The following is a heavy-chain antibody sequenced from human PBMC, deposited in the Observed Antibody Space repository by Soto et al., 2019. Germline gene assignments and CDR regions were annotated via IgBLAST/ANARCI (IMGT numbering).Heavy chain of an antibody. CDR2: ISAYSGST. CDR3: ELELRTFKPDYYGMDV. V-gene: IGHV1-18*01. J-gene: IGHJ6*02. CDR1: GYTFTTYG. D-gene: IGHD1-7*01. Sequence: ASVKVSCKASGYTFTTYGISWVRQAPGQGLEWMGWISAYSGSTKFAQKLQGRVTITADASTSTAYMELSSLRSEDTAVYYCELELRTFKPDYYGMDVWGQGTTVTVSS.